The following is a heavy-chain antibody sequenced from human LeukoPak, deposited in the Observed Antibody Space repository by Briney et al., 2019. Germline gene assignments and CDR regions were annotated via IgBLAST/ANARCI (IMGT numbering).Heavy chain of an antibody. Sequence: SETLSLTCTVSGDSISSSSYYWGWIRQPPGTGLECIGTIYYTGSTYYNPSLKSRVTISVDTSKNQFSLKLSSVTAADTAVYYCARGGGYGRGPRWGQGTLVTVSS. J-gene: IGHJ4*02. CDR2: IYYTGST. V-gene: IGHV4-39*07. CDR1: GDSISSSSYY. D-gene: IGHD5-12*01. CDR3: ARGGGYGRGPR.